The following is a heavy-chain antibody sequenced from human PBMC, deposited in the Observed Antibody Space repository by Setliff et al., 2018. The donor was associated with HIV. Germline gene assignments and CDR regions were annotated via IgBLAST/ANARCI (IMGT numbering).Heavy chain of an antibody. CDR3: ARWHPPYGFWEEDY. V-gene: IGHV4-39*01. D-gene: IGHD3-10*01. J-gene: IGHJ4*02. CDR2: IYYSGST. CDR1: GGSITSSGYH. Sequence: SETLSLTCSVPGGSITSSGYHWGWTRQPPGKGLEWIGNIYYSGSTYYNPSLKTRVTISVDGSKNQFSLKLKSVTAADTAVYYCARWHPPYGFWEEDYWGQGTLVTVSS.